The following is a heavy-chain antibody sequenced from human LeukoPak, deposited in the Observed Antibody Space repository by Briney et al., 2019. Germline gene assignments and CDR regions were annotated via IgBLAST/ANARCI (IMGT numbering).Heavy chain of an antibody. J-gene: IGHJ4*02. V-gene: IGHV4-61*01. CDR3: ASVYDYVQS. Sequence: PSETLSLTCTVSGGSVNSGSYYWSWIRQPPGKGLEWIGYIYYTGTTNCNPSLKSRVTISIDTSKNQFSLKMSSVTAADTAVYYCASVYDYVQSWGQGTLVTVSS. CDR2: IYYTGTT. CDR1: GGSVNSGSYY. D-gene: IGHD3-16*01.